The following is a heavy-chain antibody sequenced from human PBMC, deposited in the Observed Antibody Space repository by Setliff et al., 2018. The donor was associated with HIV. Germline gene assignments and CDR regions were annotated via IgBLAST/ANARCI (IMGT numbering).Heavy chain of an antibody. V-gene: IGHV3-66*02. CDR2: IYSGGST. CDR3: ARVRLYNTALDY. J-gene: IGHJ4*02. Sequence: GGSLRLSCAASGFTVSTYYMSWVRQAPGKGLEWVSTIYSGGSTYHSDSVKGLFTLSRDTSKNTLFLQMNSLRPEDAAVYYCARVRLYNTALDYWGQGTLVTVSS. CDR1: GFTVSTYY. D-gene: IGHD3-3*01.